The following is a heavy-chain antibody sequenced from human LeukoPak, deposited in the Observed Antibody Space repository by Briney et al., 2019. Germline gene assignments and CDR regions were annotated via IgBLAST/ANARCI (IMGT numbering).Heavy chain of an antibody. CDR2: ISSSSSYI. J-gene: IGHJ3*02. D-gene: IGHD3-22*01. V-gene: IGHV3-21*01. Sequence: PGGSLRLSCAASGFSFRTYGMHWVRQAPGKGLEWVSSISSSSSYIYYADSVKGRFTISRDNAKNSLYLQMNSLRAEDTAVYYCARDRDYGGWHYYDSSGYYYVDTGEGSGFDIWGQGTMVTVSS. CDR3: ARDRDYGGWHYYDSSGYYYVDTGEGSGFDI. CDR1: GFSFRTYG.